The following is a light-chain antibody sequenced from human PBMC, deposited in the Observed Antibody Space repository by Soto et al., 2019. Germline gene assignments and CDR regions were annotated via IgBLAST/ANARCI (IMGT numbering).Light chain of an antibody. V-gene: IGKV1-5*01. J-gene: IGKJ1*01. CDR1: QSISNR. Sequence: DIQMTQSPSTLSASVGDGVTITCRASQSISNRLAWYQQKPGEAPKYLIYDASTLDSGAPSRFSGSGSGTEFTLSISSLQPDDFATYYCQQYNSYPLTFGQGTKVDI. CDR2: DAS. CDR3: QQYNSYPLT.